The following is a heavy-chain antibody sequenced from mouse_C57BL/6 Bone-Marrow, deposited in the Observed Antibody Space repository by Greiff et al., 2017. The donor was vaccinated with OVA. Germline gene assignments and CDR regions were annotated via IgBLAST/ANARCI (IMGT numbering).Heavy chain of an antibody. J-gene: IGHJ1*03. CDR1: GFTFSDYR. CDR2: ISSGSSTI. CDR3: ARINYWYFDV. Sequence: EVMLVESGGGLVKPGGSLKLSCAASGFTFSDYRMHWVRQAPEKGLEWVAYISSGSSTIYYADTVKGRFTISRDNAKNTLFLQMTSLRSEDTAMYYCARINYWYFDVWGTGTTVTVSS. V-gene: IGHV5-17*01.